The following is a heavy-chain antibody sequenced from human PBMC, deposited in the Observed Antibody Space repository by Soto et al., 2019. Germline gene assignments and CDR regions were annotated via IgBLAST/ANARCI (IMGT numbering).Heavy chain of an antibody. CDR1: GFDFSTYN. V-gene: IGHV3-21*01. Sequence: PGGSLRLSCAASGFDFSTYNINWVRQAPGKGLEWVSSISASSSLIHYAGSVKGRFTISRDNAKNSLSLQMNNLRVEDTAVYYCATQLAVGAFDLWGQGTVVTV. D-gene: IGHD1-1*01. CDR3: ATQLAVGAFDL. CDR2: ISASSSLI. J-gene: IGHJ3*01.